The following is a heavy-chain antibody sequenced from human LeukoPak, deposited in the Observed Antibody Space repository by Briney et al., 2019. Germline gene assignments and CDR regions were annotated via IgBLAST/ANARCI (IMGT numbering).Heavy chain of an antibody. CDR1: GGSISSGSYY. D-gene: IGHD3-3*01. J-gene: IGHJ5*02. CDR2: IYTSGST. V-gene: IGHV4-61*02. CDR3: AREVLEWFWFDP. Sequence: PSETLSLTCTVSGGSISSGSYYWSWIRQPAGKGLEWIGRIYTSGSTNYNPSLKSRVTISVDTSKNQFSLKLSSVTAADTAVYYCAREVLEWFWFDPWGQGTLVTVSS.